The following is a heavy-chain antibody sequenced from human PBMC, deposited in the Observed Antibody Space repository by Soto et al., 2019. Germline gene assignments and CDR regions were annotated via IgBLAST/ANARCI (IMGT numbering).Heavy chain of an antibody. CDR3: ARLGNTIFGVELPISYYYYGMDV. CDR1: GYSFTSYW. CDR2: IYPGDSDT. J-gene: IGHJ6*02. V-gene: IGHV5-51*01. D-gene: IGHD3-3*01. Sequence: GESLKISCKGSGYSFTSYWIGWVRQMPGKGLEWMGIIYPGDSDTRYSPSFQGQVTISADKSISTAYLQWSSLKASDTAMYYCARLGNTIFGVELPISYYYYGMDVWGQGTTVTVSS.